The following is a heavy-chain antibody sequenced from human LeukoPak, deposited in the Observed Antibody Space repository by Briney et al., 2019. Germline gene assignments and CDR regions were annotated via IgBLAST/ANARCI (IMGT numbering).Heavy chain of an antibody. J-gene: IGHJ3*02. Sequence: PGGSLRLSCAASGFTFSSYSMNWVRQAPGKGLEWVSSISSSSSYIYYADSVKGRFTISRDNAKNSLYLQMNSLRAEDTAVYYCARVSDYGDYVSAFDIWGQGTMVTVSS. CDR2: ISSSSSYI. CDR1: GFTFSSYS. V-gene: IGHV3-21*01. D-gene: IGHD4-17*01. CDR3: ARVSDYGDYVSAFDI.